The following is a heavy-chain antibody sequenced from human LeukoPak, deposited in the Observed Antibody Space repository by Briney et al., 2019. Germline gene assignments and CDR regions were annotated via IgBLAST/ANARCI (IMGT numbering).Heavy chain of an antibody. CDR2: ISSSSSYI. Sequence: GGSLRLSCAASGFTFSSYSMNWVRQAPGKGLEWVSSISSSSSYIYYADSVKGRFTISRDNAKNSLYLQMNSLRAEDTAVYYCARDSPKVVPAASDYYYYYMDVWGKGTTVTISS. CDR3: ARDSPKVVPAASDYYYYYMDV. J-gene: IGHJ6*03. V-gene: IGHV3-21*01. D-gene: IGHD2-2*01. CDR1: GFTFSSYS.